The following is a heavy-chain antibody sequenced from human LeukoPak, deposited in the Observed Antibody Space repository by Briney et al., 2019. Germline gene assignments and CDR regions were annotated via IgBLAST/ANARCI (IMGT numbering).Heavy chain of an antibody. V-gene: IGHV3-7*01. Sequence: GGSLRLSCAASGFTFRSYWMTWVRQYPGKGLGWVANIKQDGSETYYADSVKGRFTISRDNAKRSLYLQMNSLRAEDTAVYYCARDGELGSPADAFDIWGQGTMVTVSS. CDR2: IKQDGSET. CDR1: GFTFRSYW. CDR3: ARDGELGSPADAFDI. D-gene: IGHD1-26*01. J-gene: IGHJ3*02.